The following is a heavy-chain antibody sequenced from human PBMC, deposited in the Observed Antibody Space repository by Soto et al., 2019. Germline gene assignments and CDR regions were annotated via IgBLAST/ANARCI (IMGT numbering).Heavy chain of an antibody. Sequence: QVQLQESGPGLVKPSQTLSLTCTVSGGSISSGGYYWSWIRQHPGKGLEWMGYIYYSGSTYYNPSLKSRVTLSVDTSKNQFSLKLSSVTAADTAVYYCARTPPAHPYYYMDVWGKGTTVTVSS. CDR1: GGSISSGGYY. CDR3: ARTPPAHPYYYMDV. J-gene: IGHJ6*03. CDR2: IYYSGST. V-gene: IGHV4-31*03.